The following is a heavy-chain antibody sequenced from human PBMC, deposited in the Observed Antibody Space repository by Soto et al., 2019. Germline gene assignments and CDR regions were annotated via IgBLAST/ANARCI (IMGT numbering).Heavy chain of an antibody. V-gene: IGHV2-5*02. J-gene: IGHJ3*02. Sequence: QITLKESGPPLVKPTQTLTLTCTFSGFSLSTSGVGVGWIRQPPGKALEWLALIYWDDDKRYSPSLKSRLTITKDISKNQVVLTMTNMDPVDTATYYCAHSRITMIVVVGDAFDIWGQGTMVTVSS. CDR3: AHSRITMIVVVGDAFDI. CDR1: GFSLSTSGVG. CDR2: IYWDDDK. D-gene: IGHD3-22*01.